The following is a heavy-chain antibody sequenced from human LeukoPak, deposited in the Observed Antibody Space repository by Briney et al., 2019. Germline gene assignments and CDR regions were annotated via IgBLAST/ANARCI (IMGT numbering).Heavy chain of an antibody. D-gene: IGHD5-24*01. J-gene: IGHJ4*02. Sequence: SETLSLTCPVSGGSISNYYYWTSLRQPPGKGLEWIGYVYYTGSTNFNPSLKSRVAMSLDTSRNQFSLKLTSLTAADAAVYYCARGAMATTPFFDYWGQGTLVTVSS. CDR2: VYYTGST. CDR3: ARGAMATTPFFDY. CDR1: GGSISNYY. V-gene: IGHV4-59*01.